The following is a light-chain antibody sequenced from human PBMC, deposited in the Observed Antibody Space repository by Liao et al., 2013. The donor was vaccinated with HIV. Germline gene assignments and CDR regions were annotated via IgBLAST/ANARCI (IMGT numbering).Light chain of an antibody. V-gene: IGLV3-21*01. CDR1: NIGSNS. CDR3: QVWDSSSDHYV. J-gene: IGLJ1*01. Sequence: SYELTQPPSVSVAPGKTARITCGGNNIGSNSVHWYQQKPGQAPVLVIYYDSDRPSGIPERFSGSNSGNTATLTISRVEAGDEADYYCQVWDSSSDHYVFGTGTKVT. CDR2: YDS.